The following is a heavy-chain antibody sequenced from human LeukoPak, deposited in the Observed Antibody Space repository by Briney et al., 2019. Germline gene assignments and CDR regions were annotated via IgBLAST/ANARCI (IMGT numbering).Heavy chain of an antibody. CDR2: ISGSGGST. V-gene: IGHV3-23*01. J-gene: IGHJ4*02. Sequence: GGSLRLSCAASGFTFSSYAMSWVRQAPGKGLEWVSAISGSGGSTYYADSVKGRFTISRDNSKNTLYLQMNSLRAEDTAVYYCAKGARYYDYVWGSYRYYYFDYWGQGTLVTVSS. CDR3: AKGARYYDYVWGSYRYYYFDY. D-gene: IGHD3-16*02. CDR1: GFTFSSYA.